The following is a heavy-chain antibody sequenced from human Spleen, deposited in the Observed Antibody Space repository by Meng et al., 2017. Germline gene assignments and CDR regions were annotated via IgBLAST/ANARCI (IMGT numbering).Heavy chain of an antibody. D-gene: IGHD6-19*01. J-gene: IGHJ4*02. CDR2: IYYSGST. CDR1: GGSFSSSRYY. V-gene: IGHV4-39*07. CDR3: ASWIYSCGWQ. Sequence: HLQLQESGPGLVKPSETLSLTCTVSGGSFSSSRYYWGWIRQPPGKGLEWIGSIYYSGSTYYNPSLRSRVTISVDTSKNQFSLTLNSVTAADTAGYYCASWIYSCGWQWGQGTLVTVSS.